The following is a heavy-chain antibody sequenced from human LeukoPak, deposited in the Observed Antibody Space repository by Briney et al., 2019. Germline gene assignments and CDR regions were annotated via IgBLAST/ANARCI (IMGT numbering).Heavy chain of an antibody. D-gene: IGHD2-2*01. CDR3: AKGDCGSSRCTRLDN. J-gene: IGHJ4*02. CDR1: GFTFDDYG. Sequence: GGSLRLSCAASGFTFDDYGMHWVRQAPGKGLEWVSGISWNGGGVGYAASVKGRFTISRDNAKKSLFLQMNSLRPEDTALYYCAKGDCGSSRCTRLDNWGQGTLVTVSS. V-gene: IGHV3-9*01. CDR2: ISWNGGGV.